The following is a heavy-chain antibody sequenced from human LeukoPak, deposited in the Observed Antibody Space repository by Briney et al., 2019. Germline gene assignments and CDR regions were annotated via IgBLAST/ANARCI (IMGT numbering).Heavy chain of an antibody. Sequence: GGSLRLSCAASGFTVSSNYMSWVRQAPGKGLGWVANIKQDGSEKYYVDSVKGRFTISRDNAKNSLYLQMNSLRAEDTAVYYCARDLGSGSYYNNWGQGTLVTVSS. D-gene: IGHD3-10*01. V-gene: IGHV3-7*04. CDR3: ARDLGSGSYYNN. J-gene: IGHJ4*02. CDR1: GFTVSSNY. CDR2: IKQDGSEK.